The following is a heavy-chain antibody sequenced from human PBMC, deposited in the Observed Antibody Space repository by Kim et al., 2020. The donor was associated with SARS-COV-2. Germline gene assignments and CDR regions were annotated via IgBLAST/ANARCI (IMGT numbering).Heavy chain of an antibody. CDR1: GGSFSGYY. D-gene: IGHD4-17*01. CDR3: SRGADYGDYEDAFDI. Sequence: SETLSLTCAAYGGSFSGYYWSWIRQPPGKGLEWIGEINHSGSTNYNPSLKRRVTITVDTSKNQFFLQLIYMTAADTAVYYCSRGADYGDYEDAFDIWGEG. J-gene: IGHJ3*02. V-gene: IGHV4-34*01. CDR2: INHSGST.